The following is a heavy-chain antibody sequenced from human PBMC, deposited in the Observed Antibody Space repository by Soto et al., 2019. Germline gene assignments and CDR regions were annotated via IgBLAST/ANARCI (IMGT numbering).Heavy chain of an antibody. CDR3: ARAANSAGSTY. V-gene: IGHV3-33*01. Sequence: QVQLVESGGGVVQPGKSLRLSCAASGFTFSTYGMHWVRQAPGRGLEWVAAIWYDGSEKYYADSVTGRFTISRDNFRHTVSLHMPGLSDDDTAVYFCARAANSAGSTYWGQGTLVTVSS. J-gene: IGHJ4*02. CDR1: GFTFSTYG. CDR2: IWYDGSEK. D-gene: IGHD6-25*01.